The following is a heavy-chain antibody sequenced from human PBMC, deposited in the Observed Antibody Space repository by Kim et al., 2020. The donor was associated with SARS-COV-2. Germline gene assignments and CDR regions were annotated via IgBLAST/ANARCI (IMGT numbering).Heavy chain of an antibody. CDR2: IKQDGNQK. Sequence: GGSLRLSCAASGFTVSSYWMTWVRQAPGKGLEWVSNIKQDGNQKYYVDSVKGRFTISRDNAKNSLYLQMNSLRAEDTAVYYCARDGDLYSSGKDAFDI. V-gene: IGHV3-7*01. J-gene: IGHJ3*02. CDR3: ARDGDLYSSGKDAFDI. CDR1: GFTVSSYW. D-gene: IGHD6-19*01.